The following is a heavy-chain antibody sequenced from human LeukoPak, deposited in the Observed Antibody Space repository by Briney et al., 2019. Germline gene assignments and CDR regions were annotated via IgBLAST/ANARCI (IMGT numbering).Heavy chain of an antibody. V-gene: IGHV1-69*13. J-gene: IGHJ5*02. CDR2: IIPIFGTA. D-gene: IGHD3-10*01. CDR1: GGTFSSYA. CDR3: ASTSDFWFGELSWFDP. Sequence: GAAVKVSCKTSGGTFSSYAISWVRQAPGQGLEWMGGIIPIFGTANYAQKFQGRVTITADESTSTAYMELSSLRSEDTAVYYCASTSDFWFGELSWFDPWGQGTLVTVSS.